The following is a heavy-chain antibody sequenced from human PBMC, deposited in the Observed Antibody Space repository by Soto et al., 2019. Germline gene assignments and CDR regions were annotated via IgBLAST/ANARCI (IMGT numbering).Heavy chain of an antibody. V-gene: IGHV5-51*01. J-gene: IGHJ6*02. CDR2: IYPGDSDT. D-gene: IGHD2-21*02. CDR3: ARHGGDYLGYYYGMDV. Sequence: GESLKISCKGSGYSFTSYWIGWVRQMPGKGLEWMGIIYPGDSDTRYSPSFQGQVTISADKSISTAYLQWSSLKASDTTMYYCARHGGDYLGYYYGMDVWGQGTTVTVSS. CDR1: GYSFTSYW.